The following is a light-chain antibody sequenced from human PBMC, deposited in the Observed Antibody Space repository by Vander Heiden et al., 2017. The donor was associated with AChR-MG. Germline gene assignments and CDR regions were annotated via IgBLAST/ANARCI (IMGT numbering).Light chain of an antibody. CDR1: QSISSD. J-gene: IGKJ3*01. Sequence: DIQMTQSPSSLSASVGDRVTITCRASQSISSDLNWYQQKPGKAPNLLIFAASSLQSGVPTRFSGRGYGTDFTLTISSLQPEDFATYYCQQSNSFPRTFGPGTKVDNK. CDR2: AAS. V-gene: IGKV1-39*01. CDR3: QQSNSFPRT.